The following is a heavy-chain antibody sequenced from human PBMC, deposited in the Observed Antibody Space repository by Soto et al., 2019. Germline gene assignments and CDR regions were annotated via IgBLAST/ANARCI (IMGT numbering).Heavy chain of an antibody. Sequence: QVQLQESGPGLVKPSETLSLTCTVSGGSMSGYHWTWIRQSPGKELEFIGSVFDSGSTKSNPSLRSRVAISIDASKSQFSLTLSSLTAADTAVYYCASCLNSAGSCLRFLRWGQGTLVTVSS. J-gene: IGHJ1*01. V-gene: IGHV4-59*12. D-gene: IGHD2-15*01. CDR1: GGSMSGYH. CDR3: ASCLNSAGSCLRFLR. CDR2: VFDSGST.